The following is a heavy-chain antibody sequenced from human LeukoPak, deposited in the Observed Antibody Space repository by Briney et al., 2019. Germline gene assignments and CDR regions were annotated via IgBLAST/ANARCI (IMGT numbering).Heavy chain of an antibody. CDR2: ISAYNGNT. D-gene: IGHD6-6*01. V-gene: IGHV1-18*01. CDR1: GYTFTSYG. Sequence: ASVKVSCKASGYTFTSYGISWVRQAPGQGLEWMGWISAYNGNTNYAQKLQGRVTMTTDTSTSTAYMELSSLRSDDTAVYYCARDTRIVVSSSYYYYYMDVWGKGTTVTVSS. J-gene: IGHJ6*03. CDR3: ARDTRIVVSSSYYYYYMDV.